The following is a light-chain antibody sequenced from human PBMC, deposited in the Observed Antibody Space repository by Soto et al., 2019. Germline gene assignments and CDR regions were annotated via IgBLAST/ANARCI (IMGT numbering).Light chain of an antibody. J-gene: IGKJ2*01. CDR2: AAS. Sequence: DIQLTQSPSFLSASVGDRVTITCRASQGVSSFLAWYQQKPGKAPKLLIYAASTLQSGVPSRFSGSGSGTEFPLTISSLQPEDFATYYCQQLNTYPYTFGQGTNLEI. V-gene: IGKV1-9*01. CDR3: QQLNTYPYT. CDR1: QGVSSF.